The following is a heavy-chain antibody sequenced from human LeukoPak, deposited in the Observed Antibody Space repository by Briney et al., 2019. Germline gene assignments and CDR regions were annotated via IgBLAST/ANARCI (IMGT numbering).Heavy chain of an antibody. CDR1: GYTFTAYY. Sequence: ASVKVSCKTSGYTFTAYYIHWVRQAPGQGLEWMGWINPNSGSTNYAQKFQGRVTMTRDTSISTAYMELSRLRSDDTAVYYCARDRDYDFWSGSNNWFDPWGQGTLVAVSS. D-gene: IGHD3-3*01. CDR2: INPNSGST. V-gene: IGHV1-2*02. J-gene: IGHJ5*02. CDR3: ARDRDYDFWSGSNNWFDP.